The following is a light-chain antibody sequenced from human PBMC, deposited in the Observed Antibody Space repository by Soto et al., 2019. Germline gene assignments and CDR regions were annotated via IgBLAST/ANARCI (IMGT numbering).Light chain of an antibody. CDR3: QQYGSSL. V-gene: IGKV3-20*01. CDR2: GAS. Sequence: EFVLTQSPGTLSLPPGERATLSCRASQSVSSSYLAWYQQKPGQAPRLLIYGASSRATGIPDRFSGSGSGTDFTLTISRLEPEDFAVYYCQQYGSSLFGPGTKVDIK. CDR1: QSVSSSY. J-gene: IGKJ3*01.